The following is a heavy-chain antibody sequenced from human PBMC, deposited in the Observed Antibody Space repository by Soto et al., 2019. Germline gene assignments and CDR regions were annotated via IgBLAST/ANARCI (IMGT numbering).Heavy chain of an antibody. J-gene: IGHJ6*02. CDR2: INPSGGST. CDR3: ASLRLAPPYYYGMDV. V-gene: IGHV1-46*01. D-gene: IGHD1-1*01. CDR1: GYTFTRYY. Sequence: VASVKVSCKASGYTFTRYYMHWVRQDPGQGLEWMGIINPSGGSTSYAQKFQGRVTMTRDTSTSTVYMELSSLRSEDTAVYYCASLRLAPPYYYGMDVWGQGTTVTVSS.